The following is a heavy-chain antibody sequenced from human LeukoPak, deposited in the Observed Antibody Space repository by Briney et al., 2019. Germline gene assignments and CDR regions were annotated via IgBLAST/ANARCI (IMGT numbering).Heavy chain of an antibody. CDR1: GFTFSNYG. D-gene: IGHD4-17*01. CDR3: ARAGYGDPHFDF. J-gene: IGHJ4*02. CDR2: IWYDGSNK. Sequence: GGSLRLSCAASGFTFSNYGMHWVRQAPGKGLEWVAAIWYDGSNKYYGDSVEGRFTISRDNSKNTLYLQMNSLRAEDTAAYYCARAGYGDPHFDFWRQGTLVTVSS. V-gene: IGHV3-33*01.